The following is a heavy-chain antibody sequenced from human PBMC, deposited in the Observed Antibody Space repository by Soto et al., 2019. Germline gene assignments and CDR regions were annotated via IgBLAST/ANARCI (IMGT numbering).Heavy chain of an antibody. CDR2: ISAYNGNT. CDR3: ARETAYDILTGYRDY. D-gene: IGHD3-9*01. J-gene: IGHJ4*02. V-gene: IGHV1-18*03. CDR1: GYTFTSYG. Sequence: QVQLVQSGAEVKKPGASVKVSCKASGYTFTSYGISWVRQAPGQGLEWMGWISAYNGNTNYAQKLQGRVTMTTDTSTSTAYMELRSLRSDDMAVYYCARETAYDILTGYRDYWGQGTLVTVSS.